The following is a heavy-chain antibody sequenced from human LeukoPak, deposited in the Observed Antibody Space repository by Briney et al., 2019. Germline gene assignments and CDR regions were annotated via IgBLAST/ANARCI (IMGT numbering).Heavy chain of an antibody. CDR2: INSDGSST. CDR3: ARLESLHSSGWYYDAFDI. J-gene: IGHJ3*02. D-gene: IGHD6-19*01. V-gene: IGHV3-74*01. Sequence: GGSLRLSCAASGFIVSSTYMNWVRQAPGKGLVWVSRINSDGSSTSYADSVKGRFTISRDNAKNTLYLQMNSLRAEDTAVYYCARLESLHSSGWYYDAFDIWGQGTMVTVSS. CDR1: GFIVSSTY.